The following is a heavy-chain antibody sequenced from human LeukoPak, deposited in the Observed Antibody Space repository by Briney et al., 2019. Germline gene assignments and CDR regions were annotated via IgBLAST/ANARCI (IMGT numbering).Heavy chain of an antibody. V-gene: IGHV4-4*07. CDR1: GGSISSYY. CDR2: IYTSGST. D-gene: IGHD6-19*01. Sequence: PSETLSLTCTVSGGSISSYYWSWIRQPAGKGLEWIGRIYTSGSTNYNPSLKSRVTMSVDTSKNQFSLKLSSVTAADTAVYYCARSVYLDSSGWWYFDYWGQGTLVTVSS. J-gene: IGHJ4*02. CDR3: ARSVYLDSSGWWYFDY.